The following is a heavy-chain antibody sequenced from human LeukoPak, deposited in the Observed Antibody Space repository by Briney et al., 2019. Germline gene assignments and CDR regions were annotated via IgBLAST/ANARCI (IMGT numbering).Heavy chain of an antibody. V-gene: IGHV4-39*07. CDR2: IYYSGST. J-gene: IGHJ6*03. Sequence: SETLSLTCTVSGGSISSSSYYWGWIRQPPGRGREWIGSIYYSGSTYYNPSLKSRVTISVDTSKNQFSLKLSSVTAADTAVYYCARTAGGDYYMDVWGKGTTVTVSS. CDR1: GGSISSSSYY. CDR3: ARTAGGDYYMDV. D-gene: IGHD2-21*01.